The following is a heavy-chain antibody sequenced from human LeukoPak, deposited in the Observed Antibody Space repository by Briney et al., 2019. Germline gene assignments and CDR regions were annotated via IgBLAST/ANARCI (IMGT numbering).Heavy chain of an antibody. V-gene: IGHV3-7*01. CDR3: ALTVYGSGSYWDY. CDR1: GFTFSNSW. CDR2: IKQDGSEK. Sequence: GGSLRLSCAASGFTFSNSWMSWVRQAPGKGLEWVANIKQDGSEKYYVDSVKGRFTISRDNSKNTLYLQMNSLRAEDTAVYYCALTVYGSGSYWDYWGQGTLVTVSS. D-gene: IGHD3-10*01. J-gene: IGHJ4*02.